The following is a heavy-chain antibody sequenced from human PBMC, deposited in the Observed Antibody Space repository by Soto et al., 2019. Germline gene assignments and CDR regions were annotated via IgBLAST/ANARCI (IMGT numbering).Heavy chain of an antibody. V-gene: IGHV3-30-3*01. CDR3: ARDSGGYYDSSGYLMY. J-gene: IGHJ4*02. D-gene: IGHD3-22*01. CDR2: ISYDGSNK. Sequence: HPGGSLRLSCAASGFTFSSYAMHWVRQAPGKGLEWVAVISYDGSNKYYADSVKGRFTISRDNSKNTLYLQMNSLRAEDTAVYYCARDSGGYYDSSGYLMYWGQGTLVTVSS. CDR1: GFTFSSYA.